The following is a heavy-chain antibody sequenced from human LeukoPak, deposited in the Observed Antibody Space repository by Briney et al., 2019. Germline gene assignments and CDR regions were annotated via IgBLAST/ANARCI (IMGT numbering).Heavy chain of an antibody. CDR1: GFTFSSYW. CDR3: ARHSSSWYGYFDY. Sequence: GGSLRLSCAASGFTFSSYWMSWVRQAPGKGLEWVANIKQDGSEKYYVGSVKGRFTISRDNAKNSLYLQMNNLRAEDTAVYYCARHSSSWYGYFDYWGQGTLVTVSS. CDR2: IKQDGSEK. D-gene: IGHD6-13*01. V-gene: IGHV3-7*01. J-gene: IGHJ4*02.